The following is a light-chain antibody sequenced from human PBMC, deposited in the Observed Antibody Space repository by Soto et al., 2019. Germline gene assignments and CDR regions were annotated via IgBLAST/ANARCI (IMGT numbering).Light chain of an antibody. CDR1: NSDVGGYNY. V-gene: IGLV2-14*01. J-gene: IGLJ1*01. CDR3: SSYTSSSTPYV. Sequence: QSVLTQPASVSGSPGQSITISCTGTNSDVGGYNYVSWYQQHPGRAPKLMIYDVSNRPSGVSNRFSGSKSGNTASLTISGLQAEDEADYYCSSYTSSSTPYVFGTGTKGTVL. CDR2: DVS.